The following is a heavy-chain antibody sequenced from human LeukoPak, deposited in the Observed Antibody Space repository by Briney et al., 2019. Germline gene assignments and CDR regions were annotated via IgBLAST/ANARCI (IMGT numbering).Heavy chain of an antibody. CDR3: ARLGQYYGSGSYYNFWNFDY. J-gene: IGHJ4*02. V-gene: IGHV4-39*01. D-gene: IGHD3-10*01. CDR2: IYYSGST. Sequence: SETLSLTCTVSGGSISSSSYYWGWIRQPPGKGLEWIGSIYYSGSTYYNPSLKSRVTISVDTSKNQFSLKLSSVTAADTAVYYCARLGQYYGSGSYYNFWNFDYWGQGTLVTVSS. CDR1: GGSISSSSYY.